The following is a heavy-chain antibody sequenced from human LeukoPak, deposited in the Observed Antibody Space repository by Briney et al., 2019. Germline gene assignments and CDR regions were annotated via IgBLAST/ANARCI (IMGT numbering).Heavy chain of an antibody. CDR3: ARGAAAAGGY. CDR1: GGSIGTYY. D-gene: IGHD6-13*01. Sequence: SETLSLTCTVSGGSIGTYYWSWIRQPPGKGLEWIGNIYYSGSTNYNSSLKSRVTISVDTSKNQFSLKLSSVTAADTAVYYCARGAAAAGGYWGQGTLVTVSS. CDR2: IYYSGST. J-gene: IGHJ4*02. V-gene: IGHV4-59*01.